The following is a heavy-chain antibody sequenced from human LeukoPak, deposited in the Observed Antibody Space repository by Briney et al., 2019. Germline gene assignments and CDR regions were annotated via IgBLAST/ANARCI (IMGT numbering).Heavy chain of an antibody. CDR1: GFTFSTYW. J-gene: IGHJ3*02. V-gene: IGHV3-7*03. D-gene: IGHD5-18*01. CDR2: VNPDGSDK. CDR3: AREDTAMVTDAFDI. Sequence: GGSLRLSCATSGFTFSTYWMNWVRQAPGKGLEWVAIVNPDGSDKYYVDSVKGRFTISRDNAKNSLYLQMNSLRADDAAVYYCAREDTAMVTDAFDIWGQGTMVTVSS.